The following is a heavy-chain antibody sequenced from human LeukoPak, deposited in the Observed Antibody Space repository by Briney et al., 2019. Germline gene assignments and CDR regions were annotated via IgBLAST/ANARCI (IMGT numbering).Heavy chain of an antibody. CDR1: GGSISSYY. V-gene: IGHV4-59*01. CDR3: AKATQWLAFDY. CDR2: IYNSGTT. D-gene: IGHD6-19*01. Sequence: PSETLSLTCTVSGGSISSYYLSWVRQPPGKGLERIGNIYNSGTTNYNPSLESRVTISVDTSTNQLSLKVSSVTAADTAVYYCAKATQWLAFDYWGQGTLVTVSS. J-gene: IGHJ4*02.